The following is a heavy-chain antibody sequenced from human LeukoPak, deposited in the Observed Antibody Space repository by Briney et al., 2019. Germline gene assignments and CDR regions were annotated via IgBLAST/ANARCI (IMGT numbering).Heavy chain of an antibody. CDR2: ILSDGGSK. D-gene: IGHD6-13*01. Sequence: GGSLRLSCAASGFTFSTYAMHWVRQAPGKGLEWVAIILSDGGSKDYADSVKGRFTISRDNSRNTMYLQMNSLRNEDTAVYYCARARPLAAAGLDYWGQGTLVTVSS. J-gene: IGHJ4*02. V-gene: IGHV3-30*04. CDR1: GFTFSTYA. CDR3: ARARPLAAAGLDY.